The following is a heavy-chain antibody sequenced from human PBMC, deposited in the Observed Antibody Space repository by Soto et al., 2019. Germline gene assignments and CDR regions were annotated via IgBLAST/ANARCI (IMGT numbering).Heavy chain of an antibody. Sequence: QVQLQESGPGLVKPSQTLSLTCTVSGGSISSGDYYWSWIRQPPGKGLEWIGYIYYSGSTYYNPSLQSRVTISVDTSKHQFSLKLSSVTAADTAVYYCARVGGFRRWFDPWGQGTLVTVSS. J-gene: IGHJ5*02. V-gene: IGHV4-30-4*01. CDR3: ARVGGFRRWFDP. D-gene: IGHD3-16*01. CDR1: GGSISSGDYY. CDR2: IYYSGST.